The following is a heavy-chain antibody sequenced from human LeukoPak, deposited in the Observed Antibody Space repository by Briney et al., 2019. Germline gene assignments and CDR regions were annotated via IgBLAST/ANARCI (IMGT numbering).Heavy chain of an antibody. V-gene: IGHV3-11*04. CDR2: ISNTGSTT. CDR3: ARARKGNYLDY. CDR1: GFTFSDNY. Sequence: GGSLRLSCAASGFTFSDNYMTWIRQAPGQGLEWVSYISNTGSTTYYADPVKGRFTISRDNANNSLYLQMNSLRAEDTAVYYCARARKGNYLDYWGRGTVATVS. D-gene: IGHD1-14*01. J-gene: IGHJ4*02.